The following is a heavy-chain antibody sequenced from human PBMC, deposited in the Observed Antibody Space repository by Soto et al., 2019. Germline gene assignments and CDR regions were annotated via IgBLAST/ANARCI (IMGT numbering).Heavy chain of an antibody. CDR1: GGTFSSSA. Sequence: SVKVSCKASGGTFSSSAISWVRQAPGQGLEWMGGIIPIFGTANYAQKFQGRVTITADKSTSTAYMELSSLRSEDTAVYYCARVPSAHHRAPVYNLYPKAACGQG. D-gene: IGHD1-1*01. CDR3: ARVPSAHHRAPVYNLYPKAA. CDR2: IIPIFGTA. J-gene: IGHJ3*01. V-gene: IGHV1-69*06.